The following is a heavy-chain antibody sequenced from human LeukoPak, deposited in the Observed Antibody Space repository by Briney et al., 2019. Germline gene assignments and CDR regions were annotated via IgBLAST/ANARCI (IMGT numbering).Heavy chain of an antibody. CDR2: ISAYNGNT. Sequence: ASVKFYCKASGYACTSYGISWVRQAPGQGLEWMGWISAYNGNTNYAQKLQGRVTMTTDTSTSTAYMELRSLRSDDTAVDYCASLYYYDSSGYPYYFDYWGQGTLVTVSS. CDR1: GYACTSYG. D-gene: IGHD3-22*01. CDR3: ASLYYYDSSGYPYYFDY. J-gene: IGHJ4*02. V-gene: IGHV1-18*01.